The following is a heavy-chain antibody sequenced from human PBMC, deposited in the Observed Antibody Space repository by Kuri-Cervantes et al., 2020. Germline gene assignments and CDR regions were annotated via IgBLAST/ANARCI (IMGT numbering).Heavy chain of an antibody. CDR3: AKNWGTGVPAYDS. CDR2: IRSKAYGGTT. CDR1: GFTFGDYA. J-gene: IGHJ4*02. Sequence: GGSLRLSCTASGFTFGDYAMSWVRQAPGKGLEWVGFIRSKAYGGTTEYAASVKGRFTISRDDSKSIAYLQMNSLKTEDTAVYYCAKNWGTGVPAYDSWGQGTLVTVSS. V-gene: IGHV3-49*04. D-gene: IGHD3-16*01.